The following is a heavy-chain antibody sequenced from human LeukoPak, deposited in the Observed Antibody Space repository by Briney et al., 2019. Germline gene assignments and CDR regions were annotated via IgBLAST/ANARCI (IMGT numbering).Heavy chain of an antibody. CDR2: INTANGDT. V-gene: IGHV1-3*04. Sequence: ASVKVSCKAAGYTVTSNAMYWMRQAPGQGLEWMGWINTANGDTKCSQNFQGRIPITRDTSASTAYMELSGLGSEDTAVYYCARKNYFASGSYSVFDFWGQGTLVTVSS. CDR3: ARKNYFASGSYSVFDF. CDR1: GYTVTSNA. D-gene: IGHD3-10*01. J-gene: IGHJ4*02.